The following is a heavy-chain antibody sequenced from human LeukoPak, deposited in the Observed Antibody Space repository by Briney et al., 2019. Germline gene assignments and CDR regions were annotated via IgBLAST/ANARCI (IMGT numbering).Heavy chain of an antibody. CDR3: ARDFSRARVDCFDP. Sequence: GSVKVSCKASGYTFTSYGISWVRQAPGQGLEWMGWISGYDGKTNYAQKFQGRVTMTTDTSTNTAYMELRTLRSDDTAVYYCARDFSRARVDCFDPWGQGTLVTVSS. D-gene: IGHD2-2*01. J-gene: IGHJ5*02. CDR1: GYTFTSYG. V-gene: IGHV1-18*01. CDR2: ISGYDGKT.